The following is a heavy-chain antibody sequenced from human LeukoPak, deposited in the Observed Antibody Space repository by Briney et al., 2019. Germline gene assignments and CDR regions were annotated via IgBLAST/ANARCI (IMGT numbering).Heavy chain of an antibody. Sequence: GSLRLSCVVSGFTVSDNYMSWVRQAPGKGLEWVSVIYSGGSTYYADSVKGRFTISRDNSKNTLYLQMNSLRAEDTAVYYCAHFWSGPYYFDYWGQGTLVTVSS. D-gene: IGHD3-3*01. J-gene: IGHJ4*02. CDR2: IYSGGST. CDR1: GFTVSDNY. CDR3: AHFWSGPYYFDY. V-gene: IGHV3-53*01.